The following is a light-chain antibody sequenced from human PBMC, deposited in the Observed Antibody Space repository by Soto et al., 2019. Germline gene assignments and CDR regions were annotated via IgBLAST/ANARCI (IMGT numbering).Light chain of an antibody. CDR2: GNS. J-gene: IGLJ1*01. CDR3: QSYDSSLSGFYV. Sequence: QSVLTQPPSVSGAPGQRVTISCTGSSSNIGAGYDVHWYQRLPGAAPKLLIYGNSNRPSGVPDRFSGSKSGTSASLAITGLQAEDEADYFCQSYDSSLSGFYVFETGTKSPS. CDR1: SSNIGAGYD. V-gene: IGLV1-40*01.